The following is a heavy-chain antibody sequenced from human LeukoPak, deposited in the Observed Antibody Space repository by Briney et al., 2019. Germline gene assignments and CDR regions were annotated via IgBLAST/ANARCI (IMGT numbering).Heavy chain of an antibody. CDR1: GGTFSRYG. CDR3: GRSGSYDVLSGYYMYGMDV. V-gene: IGHV1-69*13. CDR2: IIPIFGTK. Sequence: SVKVSCKVSGGTFSRYGISWVRQAPGQGLEWMRRIIPIFGTKNYAQKFQGRVTITADESTSTVYMELSSLRSADTSIYYCGRSGSYDVLSGYYMYGMDVWGKGTTVIVSS. D-gene: IGHD3-3*01. J-gene: IGHJ6*04.